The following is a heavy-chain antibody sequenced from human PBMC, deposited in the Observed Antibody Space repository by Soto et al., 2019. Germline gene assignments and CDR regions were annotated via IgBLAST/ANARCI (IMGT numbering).Heavy chain of an antibody. V-gene: IGHV3-23*01. CDR3: AKGGTSHNYGIDG. Sequence: GGSLRLSCKASGFIFQNFVINWVRQAPGKGLEWVSIIGGTGQYTFYADSVRGRFTFSRDNSENTVYLEMNSLRAEDTAIYFCAKGGTSHNYGIDGRGPGTTVTVSS. J-gene: IGHJ6*02. CDR2: IGGTGQYT. CDR1: GFIFQNFV. D-gene: IGHD2-2*01.